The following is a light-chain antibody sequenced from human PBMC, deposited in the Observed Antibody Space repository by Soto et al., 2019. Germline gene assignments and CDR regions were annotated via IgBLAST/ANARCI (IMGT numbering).Light chain of an antibody. J-gene: IGLJ2*01. CDR2: DVS. CDR3: SSYGGSNTVV. V-gene: IGLV2-8*01. CDR1: SSDVGGYNY. Sequence: QSALTQPPSASGAHGQSVTISCTGSSSDVGGYNYVSWYQQHPGKAPKLMIYDVSKRPSGVPDRLSGSKSGNTASLTVYGLQAEDEADYYCSSYGGSNTVVFGGGTKLTVL.